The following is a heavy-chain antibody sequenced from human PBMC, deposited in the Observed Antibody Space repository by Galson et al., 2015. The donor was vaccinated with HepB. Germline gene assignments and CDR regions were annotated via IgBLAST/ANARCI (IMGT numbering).Heavy chain of an antibody. CDR1: GYSFTSYW. V-gene: IGHV5-10-1*01. J-gene: IGHJ6*03. CDR3: ATHQPAAAGTKWVVGFWYYYYMDV. D-gene: IGHD6-13*01. Sequence: QSGAEVKKPGESLRISCKGSGYSFTSYWISWVRQMPGKGLEWMGRIDPSDSYTNYSPSFQGHVTISADKSISTAYLQWSSLKASDTAMYYCATHQPAAAGTKWVVGFWYYYYMDVWGKGTTVTVSS. CDR2: IDPSDSYT.